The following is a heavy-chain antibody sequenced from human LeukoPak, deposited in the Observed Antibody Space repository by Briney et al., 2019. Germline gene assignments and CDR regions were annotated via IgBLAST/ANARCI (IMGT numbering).Heavy chain of an antibody. D-gene: IGHD3-10*01. Sequence: ASVKVSCKASGGTFSSYATSWVRQAPGQGLEWMGGIIPIFGTANYAQKFQGRVTITADESTSTAYMELSSLRSEDTAVYYCAIYYYGSGSYLTWFDPWGQGTLVTVSS. CDR2: IIPIFGTA. CDR3: AIYYYGSGSYLTWFDP. V-gene: IGHV1-69*13. J-gene: IGHJ5*02. CDR1: GGTFSSYA.